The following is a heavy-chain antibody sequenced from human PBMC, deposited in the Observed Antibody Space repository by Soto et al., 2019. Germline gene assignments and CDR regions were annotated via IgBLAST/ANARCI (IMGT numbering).Heavy chain of an antibody. CDR1: GFTFSSFG. V-gene: IGHV3-30*18. D-gene: IGHD2-15*01. Sequence: QVQLVESGGGVVQPGRSLRLSCAASGFTFSSFGMHWVRQAPGKGLEWVAVISYDGSNTYYADSLKGRFTISRDNSKNTLYLKMNSLGVEDTAVYYCAKALGYCSGGSCYPPGYYYGMDVWGQGTTVTVSS. CDR2: ISYDGSNT. CDR3: AKALGYCSGGSCYPPGYYYGMDV. J-gene: IGHJ6*02.